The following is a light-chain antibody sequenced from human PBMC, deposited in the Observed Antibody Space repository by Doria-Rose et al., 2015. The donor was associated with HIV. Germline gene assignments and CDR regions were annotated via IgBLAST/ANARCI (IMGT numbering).Light chain of an antibody. J-gene: IGLJ2*01. CDR2: GKN. CDR1: SLRSYY. V-gene: IGLV3-19*01. CDR3: NSRDNSGNHVV. Sequence: SSELSQEPAVSVALGQTVRITCQGDSLRSYYATWYQQKPGQAPVLVIYGKNSRASGIPDRFSGSSSGNTASLTITGAQAEDEADYYCNSRDNSGNHVVFGGGTKLTVL.